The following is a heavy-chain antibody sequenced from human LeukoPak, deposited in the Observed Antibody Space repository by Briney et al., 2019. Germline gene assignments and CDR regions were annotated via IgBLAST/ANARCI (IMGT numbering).Heavy chain of an antibody. CDR1: GFTFSSYA. CDR2: ISGSGGST. D-gene: IGHD6-19*01. CDR3: AKDSFQWLLTLDY. Sequence: GGSLRLSCAASGFTFSSYAMSWVRQAPGKGLDLVSAISGSGGSTYYADSVKGRFTISRDNSKNTLYLQMNSLRAEDTAVYYCAKDSFQWLLTLDYWGQGTLVTVSS. V-gene: IGHV3-23*01. J-gene: IGHJ4*02.